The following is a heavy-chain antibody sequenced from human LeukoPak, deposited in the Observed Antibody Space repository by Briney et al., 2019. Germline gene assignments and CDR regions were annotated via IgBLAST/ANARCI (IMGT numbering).Heavy chain of an antibody. Sequence: SPSQTLSLTCTVSGGSISSGDYYWSWIRQPPGKGLEWIGYIYYSGSTYYNPSLKSRVTISVDTSKNQFSLKLSSVTAADTAVYYCTTIPDRHYNWFDPWGQGTLVTVSS. V-gene: IGHV4-30-4*01. J-gene: IGHJ5*02. CDR2: IYYSGST. CDR3: TTIPDRHYNWFDP. D-gene: IGHD1-1*01. CDR1: GGSISSGDYY.